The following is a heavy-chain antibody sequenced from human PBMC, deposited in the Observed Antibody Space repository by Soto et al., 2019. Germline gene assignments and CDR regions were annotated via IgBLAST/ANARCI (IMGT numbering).Heavy chain of an antibody. CDR3: AADYSNGYYHGMDV. Sequence: GASVKVCCKASGFTFTSSAVQWVRQARGQRLEWIGWIVVGSGNTNYAQKFQERVTITRDMSTSTAYMELSSLRSEDTAVYYCAADYSNGYYHGMDVWGQGTTVTVSS. CDR1: GFTFTSSA. D-gene: IGHD4-4*01. J-gene: IGHJ6*02. V-gene: IGHV1-58*01. CDR2: IVVGSGNT.